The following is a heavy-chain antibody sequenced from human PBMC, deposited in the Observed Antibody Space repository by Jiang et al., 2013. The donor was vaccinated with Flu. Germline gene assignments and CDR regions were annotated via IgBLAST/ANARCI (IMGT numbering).Heavy chain of an antibody. CDR3: AVDYSNHYGMDV. Sequence: GAEVKKPGSSVKVSCKASGGTFSSYGISWVRQAPGQGLEWMGRIIPILGIANYAQKFQGRVTITADKSTSTAYMELSSLRSEDTAVYYCAVDYSNHYGMDVWGKGNPGHRLL. CDR2: IIPILGIA. D-gene: IGHD4-11*01. J-gene: IGHJ6*04. CDR1: GGTFSSYG. V-gene: IGHV1-69*04.